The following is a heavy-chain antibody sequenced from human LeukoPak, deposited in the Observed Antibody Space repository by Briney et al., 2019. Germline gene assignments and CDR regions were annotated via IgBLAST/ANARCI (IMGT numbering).Heavy chain of an antibody. V-gene: IGHV3-21*04. CDR1: GFTFSSYA. D-gene: IGHD3-22*01. J-gene: IGHJ6*02. CDR2: ISGGGSTI. Sequence: GGSLRLSCAASGFTFSSYALSWVRQAPGKGLEWVSTISGGGSTIYYADSVKGRFTISRDNAKNSLYLQMNSLRAEDTAVYYCARGRNYYDSTYGMDVWGQGTTVTVSS. CDR3: ARGRNYYDSTYGMDV.